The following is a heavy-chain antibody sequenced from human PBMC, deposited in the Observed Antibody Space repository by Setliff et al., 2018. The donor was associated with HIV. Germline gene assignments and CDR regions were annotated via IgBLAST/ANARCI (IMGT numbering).Heavy chain of an antibody. D-gene: IGHD3-16*01. V-gene: IGHV4-4*09. Sequence: LSLTCTVSGGSISSYYWSWIRQPPGKGLEWIGNIYSSGSTNYNPSLKSRVTISVDTSKNQFSLRLNSVTAADTAVYYCARRIGAGNFDYWGQGTLVTVSS. CDR3: ARRIGAGNFDY. J-gene: IGHJ4*02. CDR2: IYSSGST. CDR1: GGSISSYY.